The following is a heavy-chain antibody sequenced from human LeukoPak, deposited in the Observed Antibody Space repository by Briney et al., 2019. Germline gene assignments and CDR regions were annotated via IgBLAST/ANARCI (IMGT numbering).Heavy chain of an antibody. CDR2: ISSSSSYI. V-gene: IGHV3-21*01. J-gene: IGHJ6*02. CDR3: AREVDYYYGMDV. CDR1: GFTFSSYS. Sequence: PGGSLRLSCAASGFTFSSYSRNWVRQAPGKGLEWVSSISSSSSYIYYADSVKGRFTISRDNAKNSLYLQMNSLRAEDTAVYYCAREVDYYYGMDVWGQGTTVTVSS.